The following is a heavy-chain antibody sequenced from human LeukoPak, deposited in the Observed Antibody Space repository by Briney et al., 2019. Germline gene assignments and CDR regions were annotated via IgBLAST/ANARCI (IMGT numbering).Heavy chain of an antibody. J-gene: IGHJ5*02. CDR1: GYSIRNGYY. V-gene: IGHV4-38-2*02. CDR2: IYQSGST. CDR3: ARVPGPNWFDP. Sequence: SETLSLTCTVSGYSIRNGYYWGWIRQPPGKGLEWIGCIYQSGSTYYNPSLKSRVTISVDTSKNHFSLKLSSVTAADTAVYYCARVPGPNWFDPWGQGTLVTVSS.